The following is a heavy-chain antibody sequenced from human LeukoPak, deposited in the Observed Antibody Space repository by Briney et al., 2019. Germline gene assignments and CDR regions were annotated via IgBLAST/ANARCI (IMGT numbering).Heavy chain of an antibody. D-gene: IGHD2-15*01. V-gene: IGHV4-61*02. CDR2: ISSSGST. J-gene: IGHJ4*02. CDR1: GDSISSGDYY. Sequence: PSQTLSLTCTVSGDSISSGDYYWSWIRQPAGKGLEWIGRISSSGSTNYNPSLKSRVTISVDTSKNQFSLKLSSVTAADTAVYYCARGDCSGGSCYFDYWGQGTLVTVSS. CDR3: ARGDCSGGSCYFDY.